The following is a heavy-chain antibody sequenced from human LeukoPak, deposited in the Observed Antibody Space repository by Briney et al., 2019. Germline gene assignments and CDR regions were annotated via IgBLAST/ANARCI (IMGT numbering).Heavy chain of an antibody. J-gene: IGHJ4*02. CDR3: VRVDSSGYGLHWGLDY. CDR1: GFTFSSYS. Sequence: GGSLRLSCAASGFTFSSYSMNWVRQAPGKGLEWVSFISTSSIYIYYADSVKGRFTISRDNAKNSLYLQMNSLRAEDTAVYYCVRVDSSGYGLHWGLDYWGQGTLDTVSS. CDR2: ISTSSIYI. D-gene: IGHD3-22*01. V-gene: IGHV3-21*01.